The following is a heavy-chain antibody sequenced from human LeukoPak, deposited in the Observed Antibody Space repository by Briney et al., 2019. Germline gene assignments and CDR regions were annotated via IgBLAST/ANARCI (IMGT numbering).Heavy chain of an antibody. V-gene: IGHV1-24*01. CDR1: GYTLTELS. CDR3: ATSTVTTYWFDP. D-gene: IGHD4-17*01. Sequence: ASVKVSCKVSGYTLTELSMHWVRQAPGKGLEWMGGFDPGDGETIYAQKFQGRVTMTEDTSTDTAYMELSSLRSEDTAVYYCATSTVTTYWFDPWGQGTLVTVSS. J-gene: IGHJ5*02. CDR2: FDPGDGET.